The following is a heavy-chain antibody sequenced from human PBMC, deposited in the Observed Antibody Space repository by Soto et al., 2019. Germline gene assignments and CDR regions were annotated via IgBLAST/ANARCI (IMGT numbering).Heavy chain of an antibody. CDR2: IYYRGST. CDR3: ARLYGLDAFDI. V-gene: IGHV4-39*07. J-gene: IGHJ3*02. Sequence: PSETLSLTCTVSGGSISSNFYYWGWIRQPPGKGLQWIGNIYYRGSTNYNPSLKSPVTISVDTSKNQFSLKLSSVTAADTAVYYCARLYGLDAFDIWGQGTMVTVSS. CDR1: GGSISSNFYY. D-gene: IGHD3-16*02.